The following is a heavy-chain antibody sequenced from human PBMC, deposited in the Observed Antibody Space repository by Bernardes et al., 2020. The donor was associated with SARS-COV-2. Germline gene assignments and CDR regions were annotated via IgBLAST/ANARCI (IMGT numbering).Heavy chain of an antibody. CDR1: GDSISSYH. J-gene: IGHJ5*02. D-gene: IGHD1-26*01. CDR3: SRGIVGSTTVWFDP. Sequence: SETLSLTCTVSGDSISSYHWSWIRQPPGRDLEWIGYIHYSGTTNCNPSLKSRVTISVDTSKKQFLLNLRSVTAADTAIYYCSRGIVGSTTVWFDPWGQGTLVTVSS. CDR2: IHYSGTT. V-gene: IGHV4-59*01.